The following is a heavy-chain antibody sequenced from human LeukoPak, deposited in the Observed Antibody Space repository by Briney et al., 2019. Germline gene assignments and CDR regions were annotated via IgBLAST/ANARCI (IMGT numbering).Heavy chain of an antibody. Sequence: GGSLRLSCSASGFSFNNYAMSWIRQAPGKGLTWVSLVSPAYGRTYYADSVKGRFTISRDNSKNTLYLQMSSLRAEDTAVYYCAKPERNVVVTPIHGYFQHWGQGTLVSVSS. V-gene: IGHV3-23*01. CDR3: AKPERNVVVTPIHGYFQH. D-gene: IGHD2-21*02. CDR1: GFSFNNYA. J-gene: IGHJ1*01. CDR2: VSPAYGRT.